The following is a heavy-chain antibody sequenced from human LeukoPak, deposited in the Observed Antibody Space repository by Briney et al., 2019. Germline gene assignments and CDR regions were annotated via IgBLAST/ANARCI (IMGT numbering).Heavy chain of an antibody. V-gene: IGHV1-2*02. D-gene: IGHD1-7*01. CDR2: INPNSGGT. CDR3: ARGLIPGTIRGRDYMDV. J-gene: IGHJ6*03. Sequence: ASVKVSCKASGYTFTGYYMHWVRQAPGQGLEWMGWINPNSGGTNYAQKFQGRVTMTRDTSISTAYMELSRLRSDDTAVYYCARGLIPGTIRGRDYMDVWGKGTTVTVSS. CDR1: GYTFTGYY.